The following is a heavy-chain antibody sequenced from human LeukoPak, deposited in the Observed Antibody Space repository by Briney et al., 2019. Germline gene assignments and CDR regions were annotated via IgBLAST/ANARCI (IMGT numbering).Heavy chain of an antibody. CDR3: ARDFFHGHCSGLSCFLLDY. J-gene: IGHJ4*02. D-gene: IGHD2-15*01. Sequence: EASVKVSCKASGYTFTGYYMHWVRQAPGQGLEWMGRINPNSGGTNYAQKFQGRVTMTRDTSISTAYMELSRLRSDDTAVYYCARDFFHGHCSGLSCFLLDYWGQGSLVTVSS. V-gene: IGHV1-2*06. CDR1: GYTFTGYY. CDR2: INPNSGGT.